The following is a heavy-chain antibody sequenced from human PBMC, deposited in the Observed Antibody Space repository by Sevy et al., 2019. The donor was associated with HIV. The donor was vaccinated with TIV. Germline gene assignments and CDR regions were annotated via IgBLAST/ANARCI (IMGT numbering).Heavy chain of an antibody. D-gene: IGHD3-22*01. V-gene: IGHV1-18*01. CDR3: ARDPRTFSFDSSGYGHDY. CDR2: ISTYNGNT. CDR1: GYTFISYG. Sequence: ASVKVSCKASGYTFISYGISWVRQAPGQGLEWMGWISTYNGNTNYAQKFQGRVTMTTDTSTGTVYMELRSLRSDDAAMYYCARDPRTFSFDSSGYGHDYWGQGTLVTVSS. J-gene: IGHJ4*02.